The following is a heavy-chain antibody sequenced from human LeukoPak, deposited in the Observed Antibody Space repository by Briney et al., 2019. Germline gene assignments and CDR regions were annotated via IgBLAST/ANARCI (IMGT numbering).Heavy chain of an antibody. V-gene: IGHV5-51*01. J-gene: IGHJ4*02. D-gene: IGHD2-15*01. Sequence: ETLPLTCTVSGGSISTYYWSWIRQPAGKGLEWIGIIFPGDSHTRYSPSFQGQVTISADMSIDTAYLQWSSLRASDSAMYYCARIAATWYGGSWGQGTLVFVSS. CDR1: GGSISTYY. CDR2: IFPGDSHT. CDR3: ARIAATWYGGS.